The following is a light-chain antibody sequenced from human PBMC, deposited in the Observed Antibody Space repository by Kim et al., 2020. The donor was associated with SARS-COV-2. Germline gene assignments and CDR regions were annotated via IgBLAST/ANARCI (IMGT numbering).Light chain of an antibody. CDR2: GAS. CDR1: QTIHTC. Sequence: DIQMTQSPSSLSASVGDRVTITCRASQTIHTCINWYQQKPGKAPKLLIYGASSLQSGVPSRFSGSGSGTDFSLTISSLQPEDFATYYGQQSYTTPTFGPGTKVDIK. V-gene: IGKV1-39*01. CDR3: QQSYTTPT. J-gene: IGKJ3*01.